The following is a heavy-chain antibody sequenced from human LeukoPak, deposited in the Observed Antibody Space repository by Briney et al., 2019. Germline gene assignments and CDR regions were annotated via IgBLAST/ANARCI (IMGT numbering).Heavy chain of an antibody. V-gene: IGHV1-69*04. D-gene: IGHD3-16*01. Sequence: GSSVKVSCKASGGTFSSYAISWVRQAPGQGLEWMGRIIPILGIANYAQKFQGRVMITADKSTSTAYMELSSLRSEDTAVYYCARDTDDYVWGRDYWGQGTLVTVSS. J-gene: IGHJ4*02. CDR3: ARDTDDYVWGRDY. CDR2: IIPILGIA. CDR1: GGTFSSYA.